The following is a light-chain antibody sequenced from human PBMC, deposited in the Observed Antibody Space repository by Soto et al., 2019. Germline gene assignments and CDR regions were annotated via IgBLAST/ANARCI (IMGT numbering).Light chain of an antibody. CDR3: QQLSRYPLT. J-gene: IGKJ4*01. CDR1: QALSNY. CDR2: SAS. Sequence: DIQLTQSPSFLSASVGDTVTITCRASQALSNYLAWYQQKPGKAPDLLIYSASTLQSGVPSRFSGSGSETEFSLTIRALQPEDFVTYYCQQLSRYPLTFGGGTKVEIK. V-gene: IGKV1-9*01.